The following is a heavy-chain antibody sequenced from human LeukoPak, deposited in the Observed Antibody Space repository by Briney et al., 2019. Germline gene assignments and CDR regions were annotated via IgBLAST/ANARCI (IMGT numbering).Heavy chain of an antibody. CDR1: GFTFTTYA. V-gene: IGHV3-23*01. Sequence: GGSLRLSCAASGFTFTTYAMNWVRQAPGKGLEWVSFISDSGDSTYYTDSVKGRFTISRDNSKNTLYLQMNSLTDDDTAVYYCAKKWGVGTTTLDYFDYWGQGTLVTVSS. CDR3: AKKWGVGTTTLDYFDY. J-gene: IGHJ4*02. CDR2: ISDSGDST. D-gene: IGHD1-26*01.